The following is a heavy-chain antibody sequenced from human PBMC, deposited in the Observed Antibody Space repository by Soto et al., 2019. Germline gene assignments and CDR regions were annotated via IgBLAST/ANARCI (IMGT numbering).Heavy chain of an antibody. CDR1: GFTFSSYA. CDR3: ARPYYDILTGKYYYYGMDV. D-gene: IGHD3-9*01. Sequence: GWSLRLSCAASGFTFSSYAMSLVRQAPGKGLEWVSAISGSGGSTYYADSVKGRFTISRDNSKNTLYLQMNSLRAEDTAVYYCARPYYDILTGKYYYYGMDVWGEGTKVTVSS. V-gene: IGHV3-23*01. CDR2: ISGSGGST. J-gene: IGHJ6*04.